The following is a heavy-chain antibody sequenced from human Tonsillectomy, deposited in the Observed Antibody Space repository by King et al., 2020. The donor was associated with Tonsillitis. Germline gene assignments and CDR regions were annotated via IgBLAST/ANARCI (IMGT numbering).Heavy chain of an antibody. J-gene: IGHJ4*02. D-gene: IGHD5-18*01. CDR3: GRQTNKGGYKYGFDY. V-gene: IGHV5-10-1*03. CDR2: IDPSDSYT. CDR1: GYSFTSYW. Sequence: EVQLVESGAEVKKPGESLRISCKASGYSFTSYWISWVRQMPGKGLEWMGRIDPSDSYTNYSPSFQGHVTISSDKSISTAYLQWSSLKASDTAIYYCGRQTNKGGYKYGFDYWGQGTLVTVSS.